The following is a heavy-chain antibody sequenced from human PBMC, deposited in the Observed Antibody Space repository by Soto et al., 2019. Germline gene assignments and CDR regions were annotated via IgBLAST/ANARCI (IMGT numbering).Heavy chain of an antibody. J-gene: IGHJ2*01. V-gene: IGHV3-33*01. D-gene: IGHD2-15*01. CDR1: GVTFSSYG. CDR2: IWYDGSNK. CDR3: ARDRAPVAANWYFDL. Sequence: GGSMRLSCAASGVTFSSYGMHWVRQDPGKGLEWVAVIWYDGSNKYYADSVKGRFTISRDNSKNTLYLQMNSLRAEDTAVYYCARDRAPVAANWYFDLWGRGTLVTVSS.